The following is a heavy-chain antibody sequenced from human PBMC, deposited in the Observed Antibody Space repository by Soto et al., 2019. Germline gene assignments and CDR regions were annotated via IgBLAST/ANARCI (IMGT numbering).Heavy chain of an antibody. CDR2: IYYSGST. CDR1: GGSVSSSSYY. V-gene: IGHV4-39*01. J-gene: IGHJ4*02. Sequence: SETLSLTCTVSGGSVSSSSYYWFCIRQRPGKGLEWIGSIYYSGSTYYNPSLKSRVTISVDTSKNQFSLKLSSVTAADTAVYYCARLDYYDSSGYYFDYWGQGTLVTVSS. D-gene: IGHD3-22*01. CDR3: ARLDYYDSSGYYFDY.